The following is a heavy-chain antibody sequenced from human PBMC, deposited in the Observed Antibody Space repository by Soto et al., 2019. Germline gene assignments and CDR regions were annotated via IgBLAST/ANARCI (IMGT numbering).Heavy chain of an antibody. CDR1: GGSISSGGYY. Sequence: QVQLQESGPGLVKPSQTLSLTCTVSGGSISSGGYYWSWLRQHPGKGLEWIGYIYYSGSTYYNPSLKSRVTISVDTSKNQFSLKLSSVTAADTAVYYCARLAAMAHWVFDYWGQGTLVTVSS. CDR2: IYYSGST. CDR3: ARLAAMAHWVFDY. V-gene: IGHV4-31*03. J-gene: IGHJ4*02. D-gene: IGHD5-18*01.